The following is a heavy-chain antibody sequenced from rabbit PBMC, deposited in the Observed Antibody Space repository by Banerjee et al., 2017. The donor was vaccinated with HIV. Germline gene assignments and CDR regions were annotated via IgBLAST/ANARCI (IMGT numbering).Heavy chain of an antibody. Sequence: QSSEESGGDLVKPGASLTLTCTASGFSFSSAYDMCWVRQAPGKGLEWIACIWTGGGSTYYANWAKGRFTISKTSSTTVTLQMTSLTAADTATYFCARRDAGSGNWYHNLWGQGTLVTVS. J-gene: IGHJ4*01. CDR2: IWTGGGST. CDR1: GFSFSSAYD. D-gene: IGHD8-1*01. CDR3: ARRDAGSGNWYHNL. V-gene: IGHV1S40*01.